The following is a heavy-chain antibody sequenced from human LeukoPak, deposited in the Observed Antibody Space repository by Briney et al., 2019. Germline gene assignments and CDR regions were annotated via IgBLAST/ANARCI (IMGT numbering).Heavy chain of an antibody. D-gene: IGHD5-24*01. Sequence: GGSLRLSCAASGFIFSSYPMHWVRQAPGKGLEWVALISYDGINKYYADSVKGRFTISRDNSKNTLYLQMNSLRAEDTAVYYCAKGVRWLQNHDAFDIWGQGTMVTVSS. CDR1: GFIFSSYP. CDR2: ISYDGINK. V-gene: IGHV3-30-3*01. CDR3: AKGVRWLQNHDAFDI. J-gene: IGHJ3*02.